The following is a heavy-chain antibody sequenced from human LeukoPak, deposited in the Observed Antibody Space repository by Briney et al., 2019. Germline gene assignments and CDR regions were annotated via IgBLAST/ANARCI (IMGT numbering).Heavy chain of an antibody. CDR1: GFIFSSYA. J-gene: IGHJ4*02. CDR2: SSGSADRT. CDR3: AKESPYGSGSRNYYFHY. Sequence: GGSLRLSFPASGFIFSSYAMSWVRQAPGKGLEWVSASSGSADRTYYADSVKGRFTISRDNSKNTLYLQMNSLRPEDTAIYYCAKESPYGSGSRNYYFHYWGQGTLVTVSS. V-gene: IGHV3-23*01. D-gene: IGHD3-10*01.